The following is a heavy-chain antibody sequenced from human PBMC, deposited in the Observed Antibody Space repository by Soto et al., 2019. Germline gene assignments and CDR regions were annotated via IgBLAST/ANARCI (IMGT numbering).Heavy chain of an antibody. CDR3: ARVGDYSSLFADV. CDR2: IIPIFGTA. D-gene: IGHD4-4*01. J-gene: IGHJ6*02. Sequence: SVKVSCKASGGTFSSYAISWVRQAPGQGLEWMGGIIPIFGTANCAQKFQGRVTITADESTSTAYMELSSLRSEDTAVYYCARVGDYSSLFADVWGQGTTVTVSS. V-gene: IGHV1-69*13. CDR1: GGTFSSYA.